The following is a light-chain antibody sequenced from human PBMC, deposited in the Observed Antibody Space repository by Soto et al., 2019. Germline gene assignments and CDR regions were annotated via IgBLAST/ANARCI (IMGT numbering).Light chain of an antibody. CDR2: EVS. CDR3: SSYAGSNNMV. J-gene: IGLJ2*01. CDR1: SSDVGGYNY. Sequence: QSVLTQPPSASGSPGQSVTISCTGTSSDVGGYNYVSWYQQHLGKAPKLIIYEVSKWPSGVPDRFSGSKSGNTASLTVSGLQAEDEADYYCSSYAGSNNMVFGRGTKLTVL. V-gene: IGLV2-8*01.